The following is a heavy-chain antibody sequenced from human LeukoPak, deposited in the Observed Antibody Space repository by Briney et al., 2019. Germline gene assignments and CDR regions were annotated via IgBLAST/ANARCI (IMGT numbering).Heavy chain of an antibody. V-gene: IGHV4-4*07. CDR3: ARGDILTGYHDYYYYMDV. J-gene: IGHJ6*03. CDR2: IYTSGST. D-gene: IGHD3-9*01. CDR1: GGSISSYY. Sequence: SETLSLTCTVSGGSISSYYWSWIRQSPEKGLEWIGRIYTSGSTNYNPSLKSRVTMSVDTSKNQFSLKLSSVTAADTAVYYCARGDILTGYHDYYYYMDVWGKGTTVTVSS.